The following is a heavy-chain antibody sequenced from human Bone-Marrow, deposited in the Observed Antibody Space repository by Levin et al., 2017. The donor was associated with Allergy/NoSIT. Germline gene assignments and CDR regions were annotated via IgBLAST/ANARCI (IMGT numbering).Heavy chain of an antibody. CDR3: ARDRSLYSSSQYYYYGMDV. CDR2: IFYSGST. Sequence: SQTLSLPCTVSGASISSYHWSWIRQPPGKGLEWIGYIFYSGSTNYNPSLKSRVTMYVDTSRNQFSLKLSSVTAADTAVYYCARDRSLYSSSQYYYYGMDVWGQGTTVTVSS. J-gene: IGHJ6*02. CDR1: GASISSYH. D-gene: IGHD6-6*01. V-gene: IGHV4-59*01.